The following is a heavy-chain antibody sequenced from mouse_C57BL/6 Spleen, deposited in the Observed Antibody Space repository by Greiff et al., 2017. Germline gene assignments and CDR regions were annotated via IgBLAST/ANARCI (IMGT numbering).Heavy chain of an antibody. CDR1: GFTFSSYT. Sequence: EVQLQESGGGLVKPGGSLKLSCAASGFTFSSYTMSWVRQTPEKRLEWVATISGGGGNTYYPDSVKGRFTISRDNAKNTLYLQMSSLRSEDTALYYCARVALWLRVYFDVWGTGTTVTVSS. CDR2: ISGGGGNT. CDR3: ARVALWLRVYFDV. D-gene: IGHD2-2*01. V-gene: IGHV5-9*01. J-gene: IGHJ1*03.